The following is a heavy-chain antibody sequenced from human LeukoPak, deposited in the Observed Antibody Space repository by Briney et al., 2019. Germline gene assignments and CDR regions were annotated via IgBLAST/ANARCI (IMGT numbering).Heavy chain of an antibody. Sequence: GRSLRLSCAASGFTFSSYGMHWVRQAPGKGLEWVAVIWYDGSNKYYADSVKGRSTISRDDSKNTLYLRMNSLRAEDTAVYYCAKDLDYGDYAQGDLDHWGQGTLVTVSS. CDR1: GFTFSSYG. V-gene: IGHV3-33*06. J-gene: IGHJ4*02. D-gene: IGHD4-17*01. CDR3: AKDLDYGDYAQGDLDH. CDR2: IWYDGSNK.